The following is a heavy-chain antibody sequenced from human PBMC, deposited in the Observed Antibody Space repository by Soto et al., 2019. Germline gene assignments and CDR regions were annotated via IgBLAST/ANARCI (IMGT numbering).Heavy chain of an antibody. Sequence: QVQLVQSGAEVKKPGASVKVSCKASGYTFTSYDINWVRQATGQGLEWMGWMNTNSGNTGYAQKFQGRVTMTRNTSISTAYMELSSLRSDDTAVYYCARLRDYGDSYYFDYWGQGTLVTVSS. V-gene: IGHV1-8*01. CDR3: ARLRDYGDSYYFDY. J-gene: IGHJ4*02. D-gene: IGHD4-17*01. CDR2: MNTNSGNT. CDR1: GYTFTSYD.